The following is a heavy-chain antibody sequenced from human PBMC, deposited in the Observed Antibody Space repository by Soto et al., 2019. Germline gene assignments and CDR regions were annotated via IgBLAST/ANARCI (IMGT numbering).Heavy chain of an antibody. D-gene: IGHD6-19*01. Sequence: GGSLRLSCAASGFTFSSYGMHWVRQAPGKGLEWVANIKQDGSEKYYVDSVKGRFTISRDNAKNSLYLQMNSLRAEDTAVYYCARVKRSGSFDYWGQGTLVTVSS. V-gene: IGHV3-7*03. CDR2: IKQDGSEK. CDR1: GFTFSSYG. CDR3: ARVKRSGSFDY. J-gene: IGHJ4*02.